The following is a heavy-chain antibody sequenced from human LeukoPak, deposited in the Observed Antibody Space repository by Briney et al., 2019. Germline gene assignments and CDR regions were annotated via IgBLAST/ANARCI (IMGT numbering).Heavy chain of an antibody. CDR1: GYTFTSYY. CDR2: ISAYNGNT. CDR3: ARVGSPYYDFWSGYPLYYFDY. V-gene: IGHV1-18*04. Sequence: ASVKVSCKASGYTFTSYYMHWVRQAPGQGLEWMGWISAYNGNTNYAQKLQGRVTMTTDTSTSTAYMELRSLRSDDTAVYYCARVGSPYYDFWSGYPLYYFDYWGQGTLVAVSS. D-gene: IGHD3-3*01. J-gene: IGHJ4*02.